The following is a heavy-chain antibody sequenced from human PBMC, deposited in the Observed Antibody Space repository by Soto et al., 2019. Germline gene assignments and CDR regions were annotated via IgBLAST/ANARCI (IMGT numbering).Heavy chain of an antibody. CDR1: GFTFSSYA. J-gene: IGHJ4*02. D-gene: IGHD4-17*01. V-gene: IGHV3-23*01. CDR2: ISGSGGST. CDR3: AKGVYDYGDSCNDY. Sequence: GGSLRLSCAASGFTFSSYAMSWVRQAPGKGLEWVSGISGSGGSTYYADSVKGRFTISRDNSKNTLYLQMNSLRAEDTALYYCAKGVYDYGDSCNDYWGQGTLVTVSS.